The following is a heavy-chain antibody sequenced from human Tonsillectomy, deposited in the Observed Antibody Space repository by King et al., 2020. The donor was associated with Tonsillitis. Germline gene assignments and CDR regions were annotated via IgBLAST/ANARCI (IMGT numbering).Heavy chain of an antibody. J-gene: IGHJ4*02. Sequence: VQLVESGAEVKKPGASVKVSCTASGYTFTGYYIHWVRQAPGQGLEWMGWINPYSGDTNYAQNFQGGVTMTRDTSISTAYMELSRLASDDTAVYYCARGRYCSGGSCYSHFDYWGQGTPVTVSS. D-gene: IGHD2-15*01. CDR1: GYTFTGYY. CDR3: ARGRYCSGGSCYSHFDY. V-gene: IGHV1-2*02. CDR2: INPYSGDT.